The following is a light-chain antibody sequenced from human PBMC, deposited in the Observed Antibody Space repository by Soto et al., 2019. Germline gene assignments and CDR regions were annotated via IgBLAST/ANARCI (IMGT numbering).Light chain of an antibody. J-gene: IGKJ4*01. CDR2: SAS. CDR3: QQSYHNLRLT. Sequence: DIQMTQSPSSLSASVGDRVTITCRASQDVFSYVNWYQQKPGKAPKLLIYSASNLHSGVPSRFSGSGSQTDFTFTISSLQPEDFAVYYCQQSYHNLRLTLGGGTKVELK. CDR1: QDVFSY. V-gene: IGKV1-39*01.